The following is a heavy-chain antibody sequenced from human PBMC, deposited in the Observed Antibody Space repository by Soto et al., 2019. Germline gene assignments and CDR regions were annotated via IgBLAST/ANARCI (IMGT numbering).Heavy chain of an antibody. CDR1: GGTFSSYT. J-gene: IGHJ6*02. D-gene: IGHD3-3*01. V-gene: IGHV1-69*02. CDR2: IIPILGIA. Sequence: ASVKVSCKASGGTFSSYTISWVRQAPGQGLEWMGRIIPILGIANYAQKFQGRVTITADKSTSTAYMELSSLRSEDTAVYYCARQASTIFGVVKDYYYYYGMDVWGQGTTVTVSS. CDR3: ARQASTIFGVVKDYYYYYGMDV.